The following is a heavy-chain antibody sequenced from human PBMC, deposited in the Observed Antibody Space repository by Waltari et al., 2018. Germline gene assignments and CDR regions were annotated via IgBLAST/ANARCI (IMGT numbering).Heavy chain of an antibody. CDR1: GGSFSGYY. J-gene: IGHJ4*02. CDR3: ARGRRYWAFDY. Sequence: QVQLQQWGAGLLKPSETLSLTCAVYGGSFSGYYWSWIRQPPGKGLEWIGEINQSGSTNYNPPLKSRVTISVDTSKNQFSLKLSSVTAADTAVYYCARGRRYWAFDYWGQGTLVTVSS. V-gene: IGHV4-34*01. CDR2: INQSGST. D-gene: IGHD2-21*01.